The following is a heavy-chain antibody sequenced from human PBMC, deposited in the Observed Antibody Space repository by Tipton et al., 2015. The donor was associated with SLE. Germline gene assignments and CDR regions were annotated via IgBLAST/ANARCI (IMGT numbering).Heavy chain of an antibody. CDR3: ARGHWGPHDACDI. CDR1: GYIFTGYY. J-gene: IGHJ3*02. CDR2: INPNSGDT. V-gene: IGHV1-2*02. Sequence: QLVQSGAEVMKPGASVKVSCKASGYIFTGYYLHWVRQAPGQGLEWMGWINPNSGDTNDAQKFQGRVSTTRDTSINTVYMELRDLTYDDTAVYFCARGHWGPHDACDIWGQGTTVTVSS. D-gene: IGHD7-27*01.